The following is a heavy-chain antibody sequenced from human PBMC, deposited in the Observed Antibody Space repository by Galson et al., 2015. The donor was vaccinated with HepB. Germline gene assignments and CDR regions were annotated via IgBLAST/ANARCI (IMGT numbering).Heavy chain of an antibody. D-gene: IGHD2-15*01. V-gene: IGHV1-69*13. CDR3: ARADCSGGSCYSGAADAFDI. CDR2: IIPNFGTT. Sequence: SVKLSCKASGVTFSSYAISWVRQAPGQGLEWVGGIIPNFGTTNYAQKFQGRFTITADESTSTAYMELSSLRSEDTAVYYCARADCSGGSCYSGAADAFDIWGQGTMVTVSS. J-gene: IGHJ3*02. CDR1: GVTFSSYA.